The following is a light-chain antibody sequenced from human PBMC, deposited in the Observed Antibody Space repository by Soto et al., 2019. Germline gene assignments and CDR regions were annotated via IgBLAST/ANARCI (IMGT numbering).Light chain of an antibody. Sequence: ENLRTPSPDTLSLSAGSRATLFCLASEIINSGYLAWYQQKPGRAPRLLIYGASKRATGLPDRFSGSESGTDFTLTINRLEPEDSAVYYCQQYGRSPPFGQGTRLEI. V-gene: IGKV3-20*01. CDR2: GAS. J-gene: IGKJ5*01. CDR3: QQYGRSPP. CDR1: EIINSGY.